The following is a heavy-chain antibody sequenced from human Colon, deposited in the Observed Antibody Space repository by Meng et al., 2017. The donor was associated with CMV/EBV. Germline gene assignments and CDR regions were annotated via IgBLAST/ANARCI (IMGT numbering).Heavy chain of an antibody. V-gene: IGHV4-39*07. CDR3: AAYHGSATFHYNGIDY. J-gene: IGHJ4*02. CDR1: GGSISSSNYY. D-gene: IGHD3-10*01. Sequence: ESLKISCTVSGGSISSSNYYWGWIRQAPGKGLEWIGSIYYSGSTYYNAALNSRVTISVDMSKSQFSLKLTSVTAADTAVYYCAAYHGSATFHYNGIDYWGQGTLVTVS. CDR2: IYYSGST.